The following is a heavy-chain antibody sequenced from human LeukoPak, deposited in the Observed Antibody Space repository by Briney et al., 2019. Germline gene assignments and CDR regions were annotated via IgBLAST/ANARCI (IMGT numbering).Heavy chain of an antibody. CDR1: GFTFCSYA. CDR2: ISGRGGST. V-gene: IGHV3-23*01. Sequence: PGGSLTLSCAASGFTFCSYAMNWVRQAPGKGLEWVSSISGRGGSTYYADSVKGRFTISRDNAKNSLYLQMNSLRAEDTAVYYCARGLRAAAAGRSSPYYFDYWGQGTLVTVSS. J-gene: IGHJ4*02. CDR3: ARGLRAAAAGRSSPYYFDY. D-gene: IGHD6-13*01.